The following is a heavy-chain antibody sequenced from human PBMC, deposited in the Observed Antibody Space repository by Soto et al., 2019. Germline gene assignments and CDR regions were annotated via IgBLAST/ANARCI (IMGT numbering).Heavy chain of an antibody. D-gene: IGHD2-8*02. CDR3: VRLAGYCTGASCYGDYAMDV. V-gene: IGHV4-39*01. CDR1: GGSISSRSYS. CDR2: IYYSGSS. J-gene: IGHJ6*02. Sequence: QLQLQESGPGLVKPSETLSLTCSVSGGSISSRSYSWGWIRQPPGKGLEWIVTIYYSGSSNYDPSLKSRVTISVDTSKNQFSLSLSSLTAPDTAVYYCVRLAGYCTGASCYGDYAMDVWGQGTTVTVSS.